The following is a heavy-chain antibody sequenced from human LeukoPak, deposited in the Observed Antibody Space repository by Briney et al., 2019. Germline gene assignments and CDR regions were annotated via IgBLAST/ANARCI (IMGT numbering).Heavy chain of an antibody. Sequence: ASVKVSWKASGYTFTSYGISWVRQAPGQGLEWMGWISAYNGNTNYAQKLQGRVTMTTDTSTSTAYMELRSLRSDDTAVYYCARELYSGSYFFTYYYYGMDVWGQGTTVTVSS. V-gene: IGHV1-18*01. CDR2: ISAYNGNT. D-gene: IGHD1-26*01. J-gene: IGHJ6*02. CDR3: ARELYSGSYFFTYYYYGMDV. CDR1: GYTFTSYG.